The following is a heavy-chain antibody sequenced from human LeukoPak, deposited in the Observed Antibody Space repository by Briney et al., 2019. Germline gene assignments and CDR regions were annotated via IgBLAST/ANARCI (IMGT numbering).Heavy chain of an antibody. V-gene: IGHV1-69*13. J-gene: IGHJ4*02. CDR2: IIPIFGTA. CDR1: GGTFSNYG. CDR3: AREWGYDTSGYYYSY. D-gene: IGHD3-22*01. Sequence: SVKVSCKASGGTFSNYGISWVRQAPGQGLEWMGGIIPIFGTANYAQKFQGRVTIAADESTSTAYMELSSLRSEDTAVYYCAREWGYDTSGYYYSYWGQGTLVTVSS.